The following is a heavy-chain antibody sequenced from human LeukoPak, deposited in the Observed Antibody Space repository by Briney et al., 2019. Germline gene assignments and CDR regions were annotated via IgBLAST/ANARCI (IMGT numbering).Heavy chain of an antibody. V-gene: IGHV5-51*01. J-gene: IGHJ5*02. Sequence: ESPETPLNGSWYHFHNYWLGWVRQEPGKGLAGMGLNYPDVSHTRYSPSFQGQVTISADKSISTAYLQWSSMTGADTAIDYCVRLDTTLTRSIWGWFDPWGQGTLVSVSS. CDR2: NYPDVSHT. CDR1: WYHFHNYW. CDR3: VRLDTTLTRSIWGWFDP. D-gene: IGHD3-16*01.